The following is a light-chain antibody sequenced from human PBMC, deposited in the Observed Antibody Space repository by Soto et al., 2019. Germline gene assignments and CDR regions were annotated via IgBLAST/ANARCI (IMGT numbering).Light chain of an antibody. CDR1: QDISSY. J-gene: IGKJ5*01. V-gene: IGKV1-9*01. CDR2: AAS. CDR3: QQLNSYPIT. Sequence: IQLTQSPSSLSASLGDRVTITCRASQDISSYLAWYQQKPGKAPKVLTYAASNLQSGVPSRFSGSESGTDFTLTISSLQPEDFATYYCQQLNSYPITFGQGTRLEI.